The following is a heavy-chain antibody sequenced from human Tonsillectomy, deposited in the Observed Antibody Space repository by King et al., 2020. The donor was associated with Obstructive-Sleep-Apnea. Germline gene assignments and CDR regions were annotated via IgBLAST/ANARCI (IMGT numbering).Heavy chain of an antibody. D-gene: IGHD3-10*01. Sequence: VQLVESGGGLVQPGRSLRLSCAASGFTFDDYAMHWVRQAPGKGLEWVSGISWNSGSMGYADSVKGRFTISRDNAKNSLYLQMNSLRAEDTALYYCAKDIRATMVRGVPHAFDIWGQGTMVTVSS. CDR1: GFTFDDYA. V-gene: IGHV3-9*01. J-gene: IGHJ3*02. CDR3: AKDIRATMVRGVPHAFDI. CDR2: ISWNSGSM.